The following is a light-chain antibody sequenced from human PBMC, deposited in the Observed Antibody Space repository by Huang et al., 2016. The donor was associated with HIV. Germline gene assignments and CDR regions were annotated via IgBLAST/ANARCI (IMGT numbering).Light chain of an antibody. CDR3: QQYYISPPP. CDR1: QSVLYRRTNKTY. CDR2: LAS. J-gene: IGKJ2*01. V-gene: IGKV4-1*01. Sequence: DIVMTQSPDSLAVSLGERATIKCTSSQSVLYRRTNKTYLAWYQQRPGQSPTLLISLASTRRSGVPDRFSASGSGTHFTLTISSLQAEDVAFYYCQQYYISPPPFGQGTKLEI.